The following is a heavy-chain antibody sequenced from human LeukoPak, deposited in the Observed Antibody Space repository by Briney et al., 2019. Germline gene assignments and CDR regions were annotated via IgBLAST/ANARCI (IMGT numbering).Heavy chain of an antibody. J-gene: IGHJ5*02. D-gene: IGHD5-24*01. V-gene: IGHV1-2*02. CDR1: GYTFTGYY. CDR3: AGSGRWLQPSDP. Sequence: ASVKVSCKASGYTFTGYYMHWVRQAPGQGLEWMGWINPNSGGTNYAQKFQGRVTMTRDTSISTAYMELSSLRSEDTAVYYCAGSGRWLQPSDPWGQGTLVTVSS. CDR2: INPNSGGT.